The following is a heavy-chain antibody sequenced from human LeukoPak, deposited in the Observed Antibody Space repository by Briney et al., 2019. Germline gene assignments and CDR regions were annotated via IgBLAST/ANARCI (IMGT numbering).Heavy chain of an antibody. CDR3: ARTQYSTSPEGYYYYYMDV. D-gene: IGHD6-6*01. CDR1: GVSISSTSYY. V-gene: IGHV4-39*01. CDR2: IYYSGST. Sequence: PSETLSLTCTVSGVSISSTSYYWGWIRQPPGKGLEWIVSIYYSGSTSYNPSLRSRVTISVDTSKDQFFLKLSSVAAADTAVYYCARTQYSTSPEGYYYYYMDVWGKGTTLSVSS. J-gene: IGHJ6*03.